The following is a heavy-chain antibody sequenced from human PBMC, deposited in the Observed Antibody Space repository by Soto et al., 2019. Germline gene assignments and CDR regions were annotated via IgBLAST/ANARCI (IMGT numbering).Heavy chain of an antibody. CDR2: ISYDGSNK. D-gene: IGHD3-10*01. J-gene: IGHJ4*02. V-gene: IGHV3-30-3*01. CDR1: GFTFSSYA. Sequence: GGSLRLSCAASGFTFSSYAMHWVRQAPGKGLEWVAVISYDGSNKYYADSVKGRFTISRDNSKNTLYLKMNSLRAEDTAVYYCARGRYYFDYWGQGTLVTVSS. CDR3: ARGRYYFDY.